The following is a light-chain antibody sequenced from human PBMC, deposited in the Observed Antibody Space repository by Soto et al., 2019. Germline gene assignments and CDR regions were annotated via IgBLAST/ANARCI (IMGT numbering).Light chain of an antibody. J-gene: IGKJ2*01. V-gene: IGKV3-15*01. Sequence: EIVMTQSPATLSVSPGERATLSCRASQSVGGNLAWYQQRPGRAPRLLIYDASTRATDIPARFSGSGSGTGFTLTISSLQSEDFALYYCQQYNNWPLYTFGQGTKLEIK. CDR2: DAS. CDR3: QQYNNWPLYT. CDR1: QSVGGN.